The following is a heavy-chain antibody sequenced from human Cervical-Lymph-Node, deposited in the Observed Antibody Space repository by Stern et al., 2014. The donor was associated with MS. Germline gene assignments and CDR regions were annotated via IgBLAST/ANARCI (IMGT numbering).Heavy chain of an antibody. CDR3: ARADVRHYDWGDLDY. J-gene: IGHJ4*02. CDR2: IIPILGTA. Sequence: MQLVESGAEVKKPGSSVTVSCKASGGTFSSYAISWVRQAPGQGLEWMGRIIPILGTANYAQKFQGRVTITADKSTTTAYMELSGLRSEDTALYYCARADVRHYDWGDLDYWGQGTLVTVSS. CDR1: GGTFSSYA. V-gene: IGHV1-69*09. D-gene: IGHD3-9*01.